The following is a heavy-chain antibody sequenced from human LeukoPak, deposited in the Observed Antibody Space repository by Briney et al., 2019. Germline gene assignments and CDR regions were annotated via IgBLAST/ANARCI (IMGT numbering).Heavy chain of an antibody. J-gene: IGHJ4*02. CDR1: GFTFSSYA. CDR2: ISGSGGST. V-gene: IGHV3-23*01. D-gene: IGHD2-2*01. CDR3: AKDGIVVVPAARNY. Sequence: GGSLRLSCAASGFTFSSYAMSWVRQAPGEGLEWVSAISGSGGSTYYADSVKGRFTISRDNSKNTLYLQMNSLRAEDTAVYYCAKDGIVVVPAARNYWGQGTLVTVSS.